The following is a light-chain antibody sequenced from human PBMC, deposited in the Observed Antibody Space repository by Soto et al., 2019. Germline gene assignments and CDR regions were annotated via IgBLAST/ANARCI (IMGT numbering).Light chain of an antibody. J-gene: IGKJ1*01. Sequence: EIVLTQSPGTLSLSPGERAALSCRASQGLNSAYLAWYQQKPGQAPRLLIYGASSRDSGIPDRFSGSGSGPDFTVTISRLEPEDFAVYFCQQYGDSPWTCGQWTKVEMK. CDR1: QGLNSAY. CDR2: GAS. CDR3: QQYGDSPWT. V-gene: IGKV3-20*01.